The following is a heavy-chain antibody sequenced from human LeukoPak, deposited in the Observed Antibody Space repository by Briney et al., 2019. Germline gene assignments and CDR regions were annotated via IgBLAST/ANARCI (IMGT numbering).Heavy chain of an antibody. Sequence: ASVKVSCKASGNTFSDYYMHWVRQAPGQGLEWMGWINPNSGGTNYAQKFQGRVTMTGDTSISTAYMELSRLRSDDTAVYYCARGLYQLLSPFDYWGQGTLVTVSS. CDR2: INPNSGGT. CDR3: ARGLYQLLSPFDY. D-gene: IGHD2-2*01. CDR1: GNTFSDYY. J-gene: IGHJ4*02. V-gene: IGHV1-2*02.